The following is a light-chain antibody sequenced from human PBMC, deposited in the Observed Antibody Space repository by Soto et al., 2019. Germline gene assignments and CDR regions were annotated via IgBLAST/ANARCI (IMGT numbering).Light chain of an antibody. Sequence: QSALTQPPSVSGSPGQSVTISCTGTSSDVGSYNRVSWYQQPPGTAPKLMIYEVSNRPSGVPDRFSGSKSGSTASLTISGLQAEDEADYYCCLFRSGNTIFGTGTKVTVL. J-gene: IGLJ1*01. V-gene: IGLV2-18*01. CDR2: EVS. CDR3: CLFRSGNTI. CDR1: SSDVGSYNR.